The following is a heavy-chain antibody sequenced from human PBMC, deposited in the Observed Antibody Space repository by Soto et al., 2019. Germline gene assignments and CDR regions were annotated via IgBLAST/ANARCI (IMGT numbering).Heavy chain of an antibody. CDR1: GFTFSSYG. CDR2: ISYDGSNK. CDR3: AKGLGLRFLEWLSPHFDY. V-gene: IGHV3-30*18. D-gene: IGHD3-3*01. Sequence: PGGSLRLSCAASGFTFSSYGMHWVRQAPGKGLEWVAVISYDGSNKYYADSVKGRFTISRDNSKNTLYLQMNSLRAEDTAVYYCAKGLGLRFLEWLSPHFDYWGQGTLVTVSS. J-gene: IGHJ4*02.